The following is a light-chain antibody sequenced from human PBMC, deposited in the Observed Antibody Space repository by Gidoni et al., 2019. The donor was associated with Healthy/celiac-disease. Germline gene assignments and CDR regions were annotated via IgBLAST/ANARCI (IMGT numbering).Light chain of an antibody. Sequence: DIQLTQSPSSLSASVGDRVTITCRASQSISSYLNWYQQKPGKAPKLLIYAASSLQSGVPSRFSSSRSGTEFTLTISSLQPEDFATYYCQQSYSTPPYTFGQGTKLEIK. CDR3: QQSYSTPPYT. CDR1: QSISSY. J-gene: IGKJ2*01. V-gene: IGKV1-39*01. CDR2: AAS.